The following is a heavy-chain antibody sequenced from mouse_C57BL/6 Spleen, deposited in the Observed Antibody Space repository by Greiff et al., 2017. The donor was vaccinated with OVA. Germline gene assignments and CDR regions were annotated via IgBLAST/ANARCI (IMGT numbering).Heavy chain of an antibody. D-gene: IGHD2-3*01. CDR2: INPGSGGT. Sequence: VQLQQSGAELVRPGTSVKVSCKASGYAFTNYLIEWVKQRPGQGLEWIGVINPGSGGTNYNEKFKGKATLTADKSSSTAYMQLSSLTSEDSAVYFCARGIYDGYYNDYWGQGTTLTVSS. V-gene: IGHV1-54*01. CDR1: GYAFTNYL. CDR3: ARGIYDGYYNDY. J-gene: IGHJ2*01.